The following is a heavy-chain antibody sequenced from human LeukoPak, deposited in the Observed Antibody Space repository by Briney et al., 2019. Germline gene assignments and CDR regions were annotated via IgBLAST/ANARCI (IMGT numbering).Heavy chain of an antibody. Sequence: GGSLRLSCAASGFTFSSYAMSWARQAPGKGLEWVSAISGSGGSTYYADSVKGRFTISRDNSKNTLYLQMNSLRAEDTAVYYCAKVHDIVGATGDYWGQGTLVTVSS. D-gene: IGHD1-26*01. J-gene: IGHJ4*02. CDR3: AKVHDIVGATGDY. CDR1: GFTFSSYA. V-gene: IGHV3-23*01. CDR2: ISGSGGST.